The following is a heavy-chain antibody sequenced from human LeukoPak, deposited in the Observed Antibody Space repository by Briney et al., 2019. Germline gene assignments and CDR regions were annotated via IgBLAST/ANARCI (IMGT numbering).Heavy chain of an antibody. J-gene: IGHJ4*02. Sequence: PGGSLRLSCAASGFTFNRYWMHWVRQAPGKGLEWVSTVSGSGSSTVYADSVKGRFTISRDNSKNTLYLQMSSLRAEDTAIYYCAIHDSSGWYFFWGQGTLATVSS. D-gene: IGHD6-19*01. CDR3: AIHDSSGWYFF. CDR2: VSGSGSST. V-gene: IGHV3-23*01. CDR1: GFTFNRYW.